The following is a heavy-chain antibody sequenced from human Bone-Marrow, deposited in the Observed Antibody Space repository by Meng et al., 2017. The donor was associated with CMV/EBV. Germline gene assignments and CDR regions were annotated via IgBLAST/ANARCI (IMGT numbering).Heavy chain of an antibody. D-gene: IGHD2-15*01. CDR1: GFTFSNHA. V-gene: IGHV3-30*04. J-gene: IGHJ4*02. CDR2: ISYDGTKN. Sequence: GESLKISCAASGFTFSNHAMHWVRQAPGKGLEWVAAISYDGTKNYYADSVKSRLTISRDNANKTLYLQMNNLRAEDRAVYYCARGGGYLWGQGTLVTVSS. CDR3: ARGGGYL.